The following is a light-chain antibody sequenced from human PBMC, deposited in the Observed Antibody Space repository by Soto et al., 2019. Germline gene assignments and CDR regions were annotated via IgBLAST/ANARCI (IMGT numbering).Light chain of an antibody. CDR3: KSFTTSDTYV. CDR2: DVG. Sequence: QSALTQPASVSGSPGQSIAISCTGTSSDVGAYNYVSWYLQYPGKAPKLVIFDVGFRPSGVSNRFSGSKSGNTASLTISGLQAEDEADYYCKSFTTSDTYVFGTGTKVTVL. CDR1: SSDVGAYNY. J-gene: IGLJ1*01. V-gene: IGLV2-14*01.